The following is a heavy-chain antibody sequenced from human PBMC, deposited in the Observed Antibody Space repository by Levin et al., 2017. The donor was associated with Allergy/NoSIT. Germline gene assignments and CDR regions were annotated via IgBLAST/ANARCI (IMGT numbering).Heavy chain of an antibody. CDR2: ISSSSSYI. CDR1: GFTFSSYS. V-gene: IGHV3-21*01. D-gene: IGHD1-26*01. CDR3: ARVRSTWDDAFDI. J-gene: IGHJ3*02. Sequence: GESLKISCAASGFTFSSYSMNWVRQAPGKGLEWVSSISSSSSYIYYADSVKGRFTISRDNAKNSLYLQMNSLRAEDTAVYYCARVRSTWDDAFDIWGQGTMVTVSS.